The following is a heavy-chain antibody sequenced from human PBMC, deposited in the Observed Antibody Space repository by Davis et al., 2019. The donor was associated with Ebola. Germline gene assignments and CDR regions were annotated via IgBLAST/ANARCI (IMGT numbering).Heavy chain of an antibody. CDR2: ISYDGSNK. Sequence: GGSLRLSCAASGFTFSSYGMHWVRQAPGKGLEWVAVISYDGSNKYYADSVKGRFTISRDNSKNTLYLQMNSLRAEDTAVYYCAKEEDSGSPFDLYYYYYGMDVWGQGTTVTVSS. CDR3: AKEEDSGSPFDLYYYYYGMDV. V-gene: IGHV3-30*18. D-gene: IGHD1-26*01. J-gene: IGHJ6*02. CDR1: GFTFSSYG.